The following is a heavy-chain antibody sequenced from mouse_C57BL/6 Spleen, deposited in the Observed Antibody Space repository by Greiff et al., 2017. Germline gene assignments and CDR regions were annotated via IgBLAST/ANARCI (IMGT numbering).Heavy chain of an antibody. CDR1: GYTFTSYW. CDR3: ARRAGSYYFDY. CDR2: IDPSDSYT. J-gene: IGHJ2*01. Sequence: QVQLQQPGAELVKPGASVKLSCKASGYTFTSYWMQWVKQRPGQGLEWIGEIDPSDSYTNYNQKFKGKATLTVDTSSSTAYMQLSSLTSEDSAVYYCARRAGSYYFDYWDQGTTLTVSS. D-gene: IGHD3-1*01. V-gene: IGHV1-50*01.